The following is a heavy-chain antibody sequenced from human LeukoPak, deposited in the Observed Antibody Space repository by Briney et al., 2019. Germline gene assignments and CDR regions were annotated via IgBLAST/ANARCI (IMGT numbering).Heavy chain of an antibody. V-gene: IGHV1-2*02. CDR1: GYTFTGYY. J-gene: IGHJ6*02. Sequence: ASVKVSRKSSGYTFTGYYIHWVRQAPGQGLEWMGWINPDGGGTDFAQKFQGRITITRETSISTAYMEMSRLRSNDTAVYYCVSLLAVPRSYGMDVWGQGTTVTVSS. D-gene: IGHD2-21*01. CDR2: INPDGGGT. CDR3: VSLLAVPRSYGMDV.